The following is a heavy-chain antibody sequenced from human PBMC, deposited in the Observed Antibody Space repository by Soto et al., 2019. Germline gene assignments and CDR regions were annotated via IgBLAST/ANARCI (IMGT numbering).Heavy chain of an antibody. J-gene: IGHJ4*02. D-gene: IGHD6-6*01. CDR3: ARRASNSGAFDS. CDR1: GYTFANYA. Sequence: VASVKVSCKTSGYTFANYAIHWVRQAPGERLEWMGWINTGNGFPEYSQKFQDKVTFTRDSSASTAYMELSSLKYEDTAVYFCARRASNSGAFDSWAREPWSPSPQ. V-gene: IGHV1-3*04. CDR2: INTGNGFP.